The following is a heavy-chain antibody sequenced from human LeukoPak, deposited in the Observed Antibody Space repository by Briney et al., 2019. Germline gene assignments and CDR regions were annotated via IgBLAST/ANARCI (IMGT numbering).Heavy chain of an antibody. J-gene: IGHJ4*02. Sequence: PSETLSLTCTVSGGSISSYCWSWIRQPAGKGLEWIGRIYTSGSTNYNPSLKSRVTISVDTSKNQFSLKLSSVTAADTAVYYCARHWRIKVYSSGWYGAYFDYWGQGTLVTVSS. CDR3: ARHWRIKVYSSGWYGAYFDY. D-gene: IGHD6-19*01. CDR1: GGSISSYC. V-gene: IGHV4-4*07. CDR2: IYTSGST.